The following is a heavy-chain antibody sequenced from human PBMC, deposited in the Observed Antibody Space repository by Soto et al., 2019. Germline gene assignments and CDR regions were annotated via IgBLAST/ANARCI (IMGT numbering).Heavy chain of an antibody. CDR1: RFNFSCSD. V-gene: IGHV3-73*01. CDR2: IRSKANSYAT. CDR3: TPTAAIGDYYSMDV. J-gene: IGHJ6*02. D-gene: IGHD2-2*01. Sequence: PRRSSAASRFNFSCSDMYWVRQASGKGLGGVGRIRSKANSYATAYAASVKGRFTISRDDSKNTAYLQMNSLKTEDTAVYYCTPTAAIGDYYSMDVWGQGTMVTVSS.